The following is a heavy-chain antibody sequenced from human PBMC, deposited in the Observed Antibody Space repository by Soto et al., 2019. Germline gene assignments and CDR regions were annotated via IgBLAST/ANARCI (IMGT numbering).Heavy chain of an antibody. D-gene: IGHD1-26*01. V-gene: IGHV1-18*01. CDR1: GYTFSSYG. Sequence: ASVKVSCKVSGYTFSSYGLSWVRQAPGQGLEWMGWISTDTGHTSYAQNLQGRVTVTTDTSTSTAYMEVRSLRSDDTAVYYCARGLAKWAPGAFDIWGQGTVVTVSS. J-gene: IGHJ3*02. CDR3: ARGLAKWAPGAFDI. CDR2: ISTDTGHT.